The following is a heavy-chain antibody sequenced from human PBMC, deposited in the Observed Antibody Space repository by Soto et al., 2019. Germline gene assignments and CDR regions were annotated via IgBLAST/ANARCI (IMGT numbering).Heavy chain of an antibody. CDR2: IVVGSGNT. CDR1: GFTFTSSA. CDR3: AAGSGYYFDY. Sequence: ASVKVSFKASGFTFTSSAVQWLRQALGQRLEWIGWIVVGSGNTNDAQKFQERVTITRDMSTSTAYMELSSLRSEDTAVYYCAAGSGYYFDYSGQGTLVTVSS. V-gene: IGHV1-58*01. J-gene: IGHJ4*02.